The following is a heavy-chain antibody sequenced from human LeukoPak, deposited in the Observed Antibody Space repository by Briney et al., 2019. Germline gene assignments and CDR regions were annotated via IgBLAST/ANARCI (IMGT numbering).Heavy chain of an antibody. Sequence: GGSLRLSCAASGFTFSDYYMSWIRQAPGKGLEWVSYISSSGSTIYYADSVKGRFTISRDNAKNSLYLQMNSLRAEDTAVYYCAGHYDFWSGPIDYWGQGTLVTVSS. CDR1: GFTFSDYY. J-gene: IGHJ4*02. CDR3: AGHYDFWSGPIDY. V-gene: IGHV3-11*04. CDR2: ISSSGSTI. D-gene: IGHD3-3*01.